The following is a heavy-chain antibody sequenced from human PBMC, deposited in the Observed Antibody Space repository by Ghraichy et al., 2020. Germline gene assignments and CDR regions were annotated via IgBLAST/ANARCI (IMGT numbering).Heavy chain of an antibody. D-gene: IGHD5-18*01. V-gene: IGHV3-23*01. CDR1: GFTFSSYA. CDR3: AKDLRVDTAMVPYTEFDY. CDR2: ISGSGGST. Sequence: GGSLRLSCVASGFTFSSYAMSWVRQAPGKGLEWVSAISGSGGSTYYADSVKSRFTISRDNSKNTLYLQMNSLRAEDTAVYYCAKDLRVDTAMVPYTEFDYWGQGTLVTVSS. J-gene: IGHJ4*02.